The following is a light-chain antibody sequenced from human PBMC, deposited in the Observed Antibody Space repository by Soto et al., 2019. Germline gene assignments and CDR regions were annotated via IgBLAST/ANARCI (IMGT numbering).Light chain of an antibody. CDR2: EGS. J-gene: IGLJ2*01. CDR1: SSDVGSYNL. V-gene: IGLV2-23*01. CDR3: CSYAGSSTLI. Sequence: QSALTQPASVSGSPGQSITISCTGTSSDVGSYNLVSWYQQHPGKAPKLMIYEGSERPSGVSTRFSGSKSGNAASLTISGLLAEDEADYYCCSYAGSSTLIFGGGTKVTVL.